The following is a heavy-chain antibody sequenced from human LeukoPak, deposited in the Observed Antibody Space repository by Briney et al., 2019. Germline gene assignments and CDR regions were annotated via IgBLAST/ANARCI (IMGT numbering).Heavy chain of an antibody. J-gene: IGHJ2*01. V-gene: IGHV3-33*01. Sequence: PGRSLRLSCAASGFTFSSYGLHWVRQAPGKGLEWVAVIWYDGSNKYYADSVKGRFTISRDNSKNTLYLQMNSLTAEDTAVYYCARSRPDTWYFDLWGRGTLVTVSS. D-gene: IGHD5-18*01. CDR2: IWYDGSNK. CDR3: ARSRPDTWYFDL. CDR1: GFTFSSYG.